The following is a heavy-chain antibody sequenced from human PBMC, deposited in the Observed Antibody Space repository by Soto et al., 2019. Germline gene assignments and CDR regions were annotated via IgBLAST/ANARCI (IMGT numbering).Heavy chain of an antibody. CDR2: IYYSGST. V-gene: IGHV4-59*08. Sequence: ETLSLTCTVSGGSISSYYWSWIRQPPGKGLEWIGYIYYSGSTNYNPSLKSRVTISVDTSKNQFSLKLSSVTAADTAVYYCAREWFGESYFDYWGQGTLVTVSS. CDR1: GGSISSYY. J-gene: IGHJ4*02. CDR3: AREWFGESYFDY. D-gene: IGHD3-10*01.